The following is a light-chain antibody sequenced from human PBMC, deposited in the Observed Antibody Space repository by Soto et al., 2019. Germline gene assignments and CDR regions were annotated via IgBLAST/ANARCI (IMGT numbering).Light chain of an antibody. CDR3: SSYASYNTVV. CDR2: EVT. CDR1: SSDVGGYNY. J-gene: IGLJ3*02. V-gene: IGLV2-14*01. Sequence: QSALTQPASVSGSPGQSITISCTGTSSDVGGYNYVSWYQQYPGKAPKLVIYEVTYRPSGVSNRFSGSKSDNTASLTISGLQAEDEADHYCSSYASYNTVVFGGGTKLTVL.